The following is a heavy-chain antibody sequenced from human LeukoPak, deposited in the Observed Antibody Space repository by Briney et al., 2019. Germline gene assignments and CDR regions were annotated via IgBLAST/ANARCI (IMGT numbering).Heavy chain of an antibody. CDR1: GYTFTSYG. Sequence: GASVKVSCKASGYTFTSYGISWVRQAPGQGLEWMGWISAYNGNTNYAQKLQGRVTMTTDTSTSTAYMELRSLRSDDTAVYYCARDSNTRYCSGGSCYSLPDYWGQGTLVTVSS. CDR3: ARDSNTRYCSGGSCYSLPDY. D-gene: IGHD2-15*01. V-gene: IGHV1-18*01. J-gene: IGHJ4*02. CDR2: ISAYNGNT.